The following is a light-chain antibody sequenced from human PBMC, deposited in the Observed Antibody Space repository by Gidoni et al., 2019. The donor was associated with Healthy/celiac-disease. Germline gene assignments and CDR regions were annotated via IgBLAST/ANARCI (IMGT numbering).Light chain of an antibody. V-gene: IGKV3-20*01. CDR1: QSVSSSY. J-gene: IGKJ1*01. CDR2: GAS. Sequence: IVLTQSPGTLSLSPGERATLSCRASQSVSSSYLAWDQQKPGQAPRLLIYGASSRATGIPDRFSGSGSGTDFTLTISRLEPEDFAVYYCQQYGSSPPWTFGQGTKVE. CDR3: QQYGSSPPWT.